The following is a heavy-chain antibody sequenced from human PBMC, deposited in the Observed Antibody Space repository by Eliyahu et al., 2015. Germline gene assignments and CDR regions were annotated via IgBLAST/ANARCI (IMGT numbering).Heavy chain of an antibody. CDR3: ARGSKYTSSWYGVLDF. V-gene: IGHV3-48*03. Sequence: VRQAPGKGLEWISYISSSGSRIYYADSVKGRFAISRDNAKNSLVLQMNSLRVEDTAVYYCARGSKYTSSWYGVLDFWGQGTLITVSS. J-gene: IGHJ4*02. CDR2: ISSSGSRI. D-gene: IGHD6-13*01.